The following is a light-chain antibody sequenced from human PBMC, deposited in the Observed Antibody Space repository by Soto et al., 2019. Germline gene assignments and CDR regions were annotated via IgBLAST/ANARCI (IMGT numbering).Light chain of an antibody. V-gene: IGKV3-11*01. J-gene: IGKJ4*01. CDR1: QSVSSY. Sequence: EIVLTQSPDTLSLSPGERATLSCRASQSVSSYLAWYQQRPGQAPRLLIYDASNRAPGIPARFSGSGSGTDFTLTISSLEPEDFAVYYCQHRSNWPLTFGGGTRVEIK. CDR3: QHRSNWPLT. CDR2: DAS.